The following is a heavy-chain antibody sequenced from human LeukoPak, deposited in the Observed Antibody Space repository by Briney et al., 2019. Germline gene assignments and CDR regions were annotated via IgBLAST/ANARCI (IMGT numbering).Heavy chain of an antibody. CDR2: ISGSGGST. J-gene: IGHJ3*01. CDR1: GFTFSSYA. CDR3: AKDQRGYSYVN. D-gene: IGHD5-18*01. Sequence: GGSLRLSCAPPGFTFSSYAMSWVRQAPGKGLEWVSAISGSGGSTYYADSVKGRFTISRDSSKNTLYLQMNSLRAEDTAVYYCAKDQRGYSYVNWGRGTMVTVSS. V-gene: IGHV3-23*01.